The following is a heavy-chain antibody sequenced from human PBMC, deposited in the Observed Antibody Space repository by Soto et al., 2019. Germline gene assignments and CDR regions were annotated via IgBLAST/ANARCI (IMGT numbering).Heavy chain of an antibody. CDR2: IYYSGST. Sequence: PSETLSLTCTVSGGSISSYYWSWIRQPPGKGLEWIGYIYYSGSTNYNPSLKSRVTISVDTSKNQFSLKLSSVTAADTAVYYCAIAVAGLQYYFDYWGQGTLVTVSS. CDR3: AIAVAGLQYYFDY. CDR1: GGSISSYY. D-gene: IGHD6-19*01. J-gene: IGHJ4*02. V-gene: IGHV4-59*01.